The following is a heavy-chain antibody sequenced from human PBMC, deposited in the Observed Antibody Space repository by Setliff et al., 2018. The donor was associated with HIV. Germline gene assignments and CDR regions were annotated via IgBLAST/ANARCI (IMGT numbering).Heavy chain of an antibody. Sequence: ASVKVSCKASGYTFTTYGISWVRQAPGQGLEWMGWTSGDNVKTTYEQKLQDRLTMTTDTSTSTAFMELRSLSSDDSAVYYCVKRPGYGYPFHIWGQGTMVTVSS. J-gene: IGHJ3*02. V-gene: IGHV1-18*01. D-gene: IGHD5-18*01. CDR3: VKRPGYGYPFHI. CDR1: GYTFTTYG. CDR2: TSGDNVKT.